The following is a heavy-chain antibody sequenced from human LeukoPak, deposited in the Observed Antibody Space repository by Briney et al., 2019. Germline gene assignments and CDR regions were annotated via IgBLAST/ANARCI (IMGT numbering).Heavy chain of an antibody. CDR3: ASYYYDSIRGFDP. V-gene: IGHV3-66*01. J-gene: IGHJ5*02. CDR1: GFTVSSNY. Sequence: GGSLRLSCAASGFTVSSNYMSWVRQAPGKGLEWVSVIYSGGSTYYADSVKGRFTISSDNSKNTLYLQMNSLRAEDTAVYYCASYYYDSIRGFDPWGQGTLVTVSS. CDR2: IYSGGST. D-gene: IGHD3-22*01.